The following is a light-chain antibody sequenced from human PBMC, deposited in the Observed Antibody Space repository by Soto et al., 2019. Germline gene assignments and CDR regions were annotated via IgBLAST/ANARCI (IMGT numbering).Light chain of an antibody. CDR1: SSDVGGYNY. V-gene: IGLV2-14*03. J-gene: IGLJ1*01. Sequence: QSVLTQPASVSGSPGQSITISCTGTSSDVGGYNYVSWYQHHPGKAPKLMIYDVSNRPSGVANRFSGSKSGNTASLTISGLHTKDDSNSSCSSYTSSSTLVYVFGTGTKLTVL. CDR3: SSYTSSSTLVYV. CDR2: DVS.